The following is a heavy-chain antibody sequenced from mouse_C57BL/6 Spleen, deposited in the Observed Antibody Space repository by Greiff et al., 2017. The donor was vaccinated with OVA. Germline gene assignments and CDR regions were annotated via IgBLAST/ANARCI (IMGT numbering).Heavy chain of an antibody. CDR3: ARRTYYSNYDYYAMDY. D-gene: IGHD2-5*01. Sequence: QVQLQQSGAELVKPGASVKMSCKASGYTFTTYPIEWMKQNHGKSLEWIGNFHPYNDDTKYNEKFKGKATLTVEKSSSTVYLELSRLTSVDSAVYYCARRTYYSNYDYYAMDYWGQGTSVTVSS. V-gene: IGHV1-47*01. CDR1: GYTFTTYP. CDR2: FHPYNDDT. J-gene: IGHJ4*01.